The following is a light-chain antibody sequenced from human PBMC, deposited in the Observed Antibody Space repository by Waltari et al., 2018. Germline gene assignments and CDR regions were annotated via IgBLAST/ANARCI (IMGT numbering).Light chain of an antibody. J-gene: IGLJ1*01. CDR1: NPTIGRNS. Sequence: QSVLTQPPSVSGTPGQTVTISCFGPNPTIGRNSVFWYQQPPGTAPNPLIYRDDQRPSGAPDRFSGSKSGTSASLAIRGLRSEDEADYYCAAWDDSLSVSYVFGSGTKVTV. CDR2: RDD. CDR3: AAWDDSLSVSYV. V-gene: IGLV1-47*01.